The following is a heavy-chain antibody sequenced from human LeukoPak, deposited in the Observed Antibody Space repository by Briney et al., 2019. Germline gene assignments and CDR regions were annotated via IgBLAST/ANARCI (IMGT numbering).Heavy chain of an antibody. Sequence: GGSLRLSCAASGFTFSSYSMNWVRQAPGKGLEWVSSISSSSSYIYYADSVKGRFTISRDNAKNSLYLQMNSLRAEDTAVYYCARAMVRQWLEQPNNWFDPWGQGTLVAVSS. CDR1: GFTFSSYS. V-gene: IGHV3-21*04. CDR3: ARAMVRQWLEQPNNWFDP. D-gene: IGHD6-19*01. CDR2: ISSSSSYI. J-gene: IGHJ5*02.